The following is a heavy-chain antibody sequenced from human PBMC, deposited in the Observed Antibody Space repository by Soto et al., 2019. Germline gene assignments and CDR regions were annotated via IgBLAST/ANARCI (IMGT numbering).Heavy chain of an antibody. CDR2: INHSGST. J-gene: IGHJ6*03. V-gene: IGHV4-34*01. CDR3: ARVADYGDYYYMDV. CDR1: GGSFSGYY. Sequence: SETLSLTCAVYGGSFSGYYWSWIRQPPGKGLEWIGEINHSGSTNYNPSLKSRVTISVDTSKNQFSLKLSSVTAADTAVYYCARVADYGDYYYMDVWGKGTTVTVSS. D-gene: IGHD4-17*01.